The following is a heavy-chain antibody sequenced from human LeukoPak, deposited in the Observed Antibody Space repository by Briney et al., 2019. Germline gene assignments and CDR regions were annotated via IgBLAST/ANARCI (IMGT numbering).Heavy chain of an antibody. CDR2: IYWDDDK. V-gene: IGHV2-5*02. D-gene: IGHD5-24*01. CDR1: GFSLSTSGVG. Sequence: SGPTLVNPTQTLTLTCTFSGFSLSTSGVGVGWIRQPPGKALEWLALIYWDDDKRCSPSLKSRLTITKDTSKNQVVLTMTNMDPVDTATYYCAHRGGAEMATKKGDYNWFDPWGQGTLVTVSS. J-gene: IGHJ5*02. CDR3: AHRGGAEMATKKGDYNWFDP.